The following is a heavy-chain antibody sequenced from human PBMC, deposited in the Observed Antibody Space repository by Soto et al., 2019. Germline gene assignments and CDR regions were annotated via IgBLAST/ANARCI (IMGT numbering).Heavy chain of an antibody. Sequence: SETLSLTCTVSGDSISGYYWTWIRQPAGKGLEWIGRIYSSGITNFNPSLKGRVTMSVDTPKNQFSLKVNSVTAADTAVYYCARIYDSSGYYEFDYWGQGTLVTVSS. V-gene: IGHV4-4*07. J-gene: IGHJ4*02. CDR1: GDSISGYY. D-gene: IGHD3-22*01. CDR2: IYSSGIT. CDR3: ARIYDSSGYYEFDY.